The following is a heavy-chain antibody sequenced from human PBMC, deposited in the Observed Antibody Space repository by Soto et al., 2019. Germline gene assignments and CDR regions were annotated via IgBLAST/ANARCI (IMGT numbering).Heavy chain of an antibody. CDR2: IEGNGNEK. D-gene: IGHD1-26*01. CDR1: EFTFSSYW. Sequence: GGSLRLSCAASEFTFSSYWMTWVRQAPGKGLEWVANIEGNGNEKNYVDSVKGRFTVSRDNAKRSLYLQMNSVRVEDTAVYYCVRGLYTGSPHFFYWGQGTLVTVSS. CDR3: VRGLYTGSPHFFY. V-gene: IGHV3-7*05. J-gene: IGHJ4*02.